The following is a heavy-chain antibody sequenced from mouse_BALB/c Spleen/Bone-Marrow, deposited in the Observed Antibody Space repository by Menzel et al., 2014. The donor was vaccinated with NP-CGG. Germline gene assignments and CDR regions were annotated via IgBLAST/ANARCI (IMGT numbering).Heavy chain of an antibody. J-gene: IGHJ3*01. V-gene: IGHV1-80*01. D-gene: IGHD2-4*01. CDR3: ARSNDYDPLAY. Sequence: QVQLQQPGAELVRPGSSVKISCKGSGYAFSSYWMNWVKQRPGQGLEWIGQIYPGEGDTNNNGKFKGKATLTADKFSTTVYMQLSSLTSEDSAVYFCARSNDYDPLAYWGQGTLVTVSA. CDR2: IYPGEGDT. CDR1: GYAFSSYW.